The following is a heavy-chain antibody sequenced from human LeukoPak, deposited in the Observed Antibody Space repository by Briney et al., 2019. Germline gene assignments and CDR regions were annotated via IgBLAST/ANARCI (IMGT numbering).Heavy chain of an antibody. J-gene: IGHJ6*02. CDR1: GFTFSSYS. V-gene: IGHV3-21*01. D-gene: IGHD2-2*01. CDR3: ARAGVVPAAIGGYGMDV. Sequence: GGSLRLSCAASGFTFSSYSMNWVRQPPGKGLEWVSSISSSSSYIYYADSVKGRFTITRDSAKNSLYLQMNSLRAEDTAVYYCARAGVVPAAIGGYGMDVWGQGTTVTVSS. CDR2: ISSSSSYI.